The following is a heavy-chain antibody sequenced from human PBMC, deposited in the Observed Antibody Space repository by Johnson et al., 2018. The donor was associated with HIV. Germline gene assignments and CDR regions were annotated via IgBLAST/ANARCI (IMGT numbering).Heavy chain of an antibody. CDR3: ARDRAPVYSSSSTPFDAFDF. D-gene: IGHD6-6*01. Sequence: QVQLVESGGGVVQPGRSLRLYCAASGFTFSSYAMHWVRQAPGKGLEWVAFIRYDGSNKYYADSVKGRFTIFRDNSKNTLYLQINSLRAEDTAVYYCARDRAPVYSSSSTPFDAFDFWGQGTMVTVSS. CDR1: GFTFSSYA. CDR2: IRYDGSNK. J-gene: IGHJ3*01. V-gene: IGHV3-30*02.